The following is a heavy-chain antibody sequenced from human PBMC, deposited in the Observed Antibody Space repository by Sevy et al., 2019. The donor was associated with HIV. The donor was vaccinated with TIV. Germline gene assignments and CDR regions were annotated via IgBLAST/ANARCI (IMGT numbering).Heavy chain of an antibody. V-gene: IGHV3-30*18. CDR1: GIIFTTSG. D-gene: IGHD3-9*01. Sequence: GSLRLSCAVSGIIFTTSGMHWVRQAPGKGLEWVAVISYDGRNKFYGDSVKGRFTISRDNSKNIRYLQMNSLRVEDTAVYYCAKDFTGYNGMDVWGQGTMVTVSS. J-gene: IGHJ6*02. CDR3: AKDFTGYNGMDV. CDR2: ISYDGRNK.